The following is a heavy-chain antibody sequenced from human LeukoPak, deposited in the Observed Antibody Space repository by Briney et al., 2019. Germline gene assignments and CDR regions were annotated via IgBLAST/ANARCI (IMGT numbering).Heavy chain of an antibody. CDR3: ARLLAAADPFDY. CDR1: GFTFSSYA. CDR2: ISYDGGNK. V-gene: IGHV3-30-3*01. D-gene: IGHD6-13*01. J-gene: IGHJ4*02. Sequence: HPGGSLRLSCAASGFTFSSYAMHWVRQAPGKGLEWVAVISYDGGNKCYADSVKGRFTISRDNSKNTLYLQMNSLRAEDTAVYYCARLLAAADPFDYWGQGTLVTVSS.